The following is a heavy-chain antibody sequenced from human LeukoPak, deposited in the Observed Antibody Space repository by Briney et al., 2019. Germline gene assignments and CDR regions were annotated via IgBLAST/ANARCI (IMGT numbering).Heavy chain of an antibody. J-gene: IGHJ6*03. CDR3: AKERAVTTSYSYYMDV. D-gene: IGHD4-17*01. CDR1: AFTFSSYG. Sequence: GGSLRLSCAASAFTFSSYGMHWVRQAPGKGLEWVAFIRYDGSKKYYADSVKGRFTISGDNSKNTLYLQMSSLRPEDTAVYYCAKERAVTTSYSYYMDVWGKGTTVTISS. V-gene: IGHV3-30*02. CDR2: IRYDGSKK.